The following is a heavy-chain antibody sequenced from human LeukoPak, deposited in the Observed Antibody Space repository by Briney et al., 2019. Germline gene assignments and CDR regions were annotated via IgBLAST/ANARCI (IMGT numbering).Heavy chain of an antibody. V-gene: IGHV3-7*01. D-gene: IGHD3-10*01. J-gene: IGHJ3*02. CDR2: IKQDGSEK. Sequence: PGGSLRPSCVASGLTFSSYWMSWVRQAPGKGLEWVANIKQDGSEKYYVDSVKGRFTISRDNAKNSVHLQMSSLRAEDTAVYYCARDHEMVRGVRSGAFDIWGQGTMVTVSS. CDR3: ARDHEMVRGVRSGAFDI. CDR1: GLTFSSYW.